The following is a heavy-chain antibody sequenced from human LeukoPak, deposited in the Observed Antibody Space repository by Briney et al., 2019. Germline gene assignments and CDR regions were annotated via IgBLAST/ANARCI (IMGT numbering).Heavy chain of an antibody. J-gene: IGHJ4*02. D-gene: IGHD3-22*01. CDR3: ARDYYDSSGYYSGNDY. Sequence: ASVKVSCKASGYTLTSYGISWVRQAPGQGLEWMGWISAYNGNTNYAQKLQGRVTMTTDTSTSTAYMELRSLRSDDTAVYYCARDYYDSSGYYSGNDYWGQGTLVTVSS. CDR2: ISAYNGNT. CDR1: GYTLTSYG. V-gene: IGHV1-18*01.